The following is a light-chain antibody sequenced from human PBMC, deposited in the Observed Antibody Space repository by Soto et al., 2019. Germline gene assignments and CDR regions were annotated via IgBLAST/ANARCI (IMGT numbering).Light chain of an antibody. CDR1: GSDVGRYNY. CDR3: CSVEGTSFFGV. CDR2: DVS. V-gene: IGLV2-11*01. Sequence: QSALSQPRSVSGSPGQSVTISCTGTGSDVGRYNYVSWYQQHPGKAPKVIIFDVSVRPPGVPDRFSGSKSGNTASLTISGLQADDEAEYYCCSVEGTSFFGVFGGGTKVTVL. J-gene: IGLJ3*02.